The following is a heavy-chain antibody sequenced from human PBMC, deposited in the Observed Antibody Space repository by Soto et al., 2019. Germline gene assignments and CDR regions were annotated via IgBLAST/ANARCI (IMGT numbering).Heavy chain of an antibody. CDR1: GDAVMSDSYY. J-gene: IGHJ5*02. Sequence: SETLSLTCTVSGDAVMSDSYYFICIRQPPGKRLELIGYIYHNGSTSYNPSLQSRVTMSINTPKNQFSLKLASVTAADTAIYYCAREGGVLRLSNWLDPWGQGTLVTVSS. CDR3: AREGGVLRLSNWLDP. CDR2: IYHNGST. V-gene: IGHV4-61*01. D-gene: IGHD3-3*01.